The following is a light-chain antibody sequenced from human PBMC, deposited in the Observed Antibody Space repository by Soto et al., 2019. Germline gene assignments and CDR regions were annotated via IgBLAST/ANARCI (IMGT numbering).Light chain of an antibody. J-gene: IGKJ5*01. V-gene: IGKV1-39*01. Sequence: SLSASVGHRVTVTCRTSQKINNYLNWHQQKPGKAPKLLIYGASSVQSGVPLRFSGSGSGTEFTLTISSLQPEDFAIYYCEQTYSTPVPFGQGRRPAI. CDR2: GAS. CDR3: EQTYSTPVP. CDR1: QKINNY.